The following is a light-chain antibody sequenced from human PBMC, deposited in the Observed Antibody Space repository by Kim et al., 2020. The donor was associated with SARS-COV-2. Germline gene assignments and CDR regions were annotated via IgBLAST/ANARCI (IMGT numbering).Light chain of an antibody. J-gene: IGKJ5*01. CDR1: QSISSW. CDR3: QQYNSYSIT. CDR2: DAS. Sequence: ASVGDRVTITCRASQSISSWLAWYQQKPGKAPKLLIYDASSLESGVPSRFSGSASGTEFTLTISSLQPDDFATYYCQQYNSYSITFGQGTRLEIK. V-gene: IGKV1-5*01.